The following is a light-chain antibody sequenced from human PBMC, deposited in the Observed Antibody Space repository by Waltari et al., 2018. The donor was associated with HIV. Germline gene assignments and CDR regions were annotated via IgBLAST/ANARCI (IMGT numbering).Light chain of an antibody. J-gene: IGLJ6*01. CDR2: EVN. CDR1: SNDIGPYNN. Sequence: QSALTQPPPASGSPGQSVPTPCPGPSNDIGPYNNLSWYQQHPDKAPRLLIYEVNKRPSGVPGRFSGSKSGNTASLTVSGLQAEDEADYYCSSYAGSGNLLLFGGGTKVTVL. V-gene: IGLV2-8*01. CDR3: SSYAGSGNLLL.